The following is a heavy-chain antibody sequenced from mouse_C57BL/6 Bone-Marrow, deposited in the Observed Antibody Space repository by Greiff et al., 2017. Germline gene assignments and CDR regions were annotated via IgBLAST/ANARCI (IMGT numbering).Heavy chain of an antibody. Sequence: VQLQQPGAELVKPGASVKLSCKASGYTFTSYWMHWVKQRPGQGLEWIGMIHPNSGSTNYNEKFKSKATLTVDKSSSTAYMQHSSLTSEDSAVYYCERRFNYGSHFDYWGQGTTLTVSS. D-gene: IGHD1-1*01. CDR1: GYTFTSYW. V-gene: IGHV1-64*01. CDR3: ERRFNYGSHFDY. J-gene: IGHJ2*01. CDR2: IHPNSGST.